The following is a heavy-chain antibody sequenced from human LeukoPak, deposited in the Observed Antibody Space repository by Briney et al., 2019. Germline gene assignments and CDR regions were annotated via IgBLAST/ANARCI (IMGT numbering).Heavy chain of an antibody. V-gene: IGHV1-2*02. CDR3: ARESQDGYNPEYFQH. Sequence: ASVKVSCKASGYTFTGYYMHWVRQAPGQGLEWMGWINPNSGGTNYAQKFQGRVTMTRDTSISTAYMELSRLRSDDTAVYYCARESQDGYNPEYFQHWGQGTLVTVSS. D-gene: IGHD5-24*01. CDR2: INPNSGGT. CDR1: GYTFTGYY. J-gene: IGHJ1*01.